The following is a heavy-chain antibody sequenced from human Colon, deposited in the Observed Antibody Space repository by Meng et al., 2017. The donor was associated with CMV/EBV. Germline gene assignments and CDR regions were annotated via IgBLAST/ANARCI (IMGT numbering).Heavy chain of an antibody. V-gene: IGHV3-21*01. D-gene: IGHD3-22*01. CDR3: ARDTDSSGYYVDY. J-gene: IGHJ4*02. CDR1: GFTFSSYS. CDR2: ISSSSSYI. Sequence: EVQLVESGGXLVKPGXSLRLSXAASGFTFSSYSMNWVRQAPGKGLEWVSSISSSSSYIYYADSVKGRFTISRDNAKNSLYLQMNSLRAEDTAVYYCARDTDSSGYYVDYWGQGTMVTVSS.